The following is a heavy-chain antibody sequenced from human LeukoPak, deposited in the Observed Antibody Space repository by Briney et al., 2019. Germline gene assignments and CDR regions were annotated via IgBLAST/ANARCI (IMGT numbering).Heavy chain of an antibody. J-gene: IGHJ6*02. CDR2: LSDSGGDT. V-gene: IGHV3-23*01. CDR1: GDSLSRYA. CDR3: ARDSSSWYVGEYYYYYGMDV. Sequence: PGGALRLSCAACGDSLSRYAMSWVPEAPGQGLEWVSPLSDSGGDTYYADSVKGRFTISSDNSKNTLYLQMNSLRAEDTAVYYCARDSSSWYVGEYYYYYGMDVWGQGTTVTVSS. D-gene: IGHD6-13*01.